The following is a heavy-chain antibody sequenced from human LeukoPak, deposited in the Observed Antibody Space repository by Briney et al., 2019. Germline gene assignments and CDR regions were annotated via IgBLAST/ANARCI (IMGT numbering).Heavy chain of an antibody. CDR1: GFTFDDYG. V-gene: IGHV3-20*04. Sequence: PGGSLRLSCAASGFTFDDYGMSWVRQAPGKGLEWVPGINWNGGSTGYADSVKGRFTISRDNAKNTLNLQMNSLRAEDTAVYYCARDLGQYYDTSDNWFDPWGQGTLVTVSS. CDR3: ARDLGQYYDTSDNWFDP. J-gene: IGHJ5*02. D-gene: IGHD3-22*01. CDR2: INWNGGST.